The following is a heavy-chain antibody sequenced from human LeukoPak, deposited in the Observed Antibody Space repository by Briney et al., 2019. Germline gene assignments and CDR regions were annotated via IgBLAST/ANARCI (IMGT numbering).Heavy chain of an antibody. CDR3: ARDPGDYVWGSYRPTYYFDY. V-gene: IGHV3-53*05. CDR2: IYSGGNT. D-gene: IGHD3-16*02. CDR1: GFTVSSNY. Sequence: GGSLRLSCAASGFTVSSNYMNWVRQAPGKGLEWVSVIYSGGNTYYADSVKGRFTISRDNSKNTLYLQMNSLRAEDTAVYYCARDPGDYVWGSYRPTYYFDYWGQGTLVTVSS. J-gene: IGHJ4*02.